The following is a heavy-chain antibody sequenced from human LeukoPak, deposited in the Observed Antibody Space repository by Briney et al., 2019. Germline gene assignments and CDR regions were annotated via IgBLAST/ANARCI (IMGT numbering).Heavy chain of an antibody. D-gene: IGHD1-7*01. J-gene: IGHJ4*02. CDR1: GFTFSSYA. CDR2: ISYDGSNK. CDR3: ARDGSSMGTNFDY. V-gene: IGHV3-30*04. Sequence: GGSLRLSCAASGFTFSSYAMHWVRRAPGKGLEWVAVISYDGSNKYYADSVKGRFTISRDNSKNTLYLQMNSLRAEDTAVYYCARDGSSMGTNFDYWGQGTLVTVSS.